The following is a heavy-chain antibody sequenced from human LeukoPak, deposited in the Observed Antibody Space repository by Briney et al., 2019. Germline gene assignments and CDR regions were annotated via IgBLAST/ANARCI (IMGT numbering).Heavy chain of an antibody. J-gene: IGHJ5*02. Sequence: SETLSLTRTVSGGSISSYYWSWIRQPPGKGLEWIGYIYYSGSTNYNPSLKSRVTISVDTSKNQFSLKLSSVTAADTAVYYCARGSFRNYDFWSGYPFDPWGQGTLVTVSS. CDR2: IYYSGST. V-gene: IGHV4-59*01. CDR3: ARGSFRNYDFWSGYPFDP. D-gene: IGHD3-3*01. CDR1: GGSISSYY.